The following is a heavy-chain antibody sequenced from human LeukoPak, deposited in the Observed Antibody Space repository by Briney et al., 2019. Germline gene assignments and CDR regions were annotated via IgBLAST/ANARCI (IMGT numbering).Heavy chain of an antibody. CDR2: IYYNGRG. CDR3: ARQYRSIGFRCWFDP. D-gene: IGHD6-6*01. V-gene: IGHV4-39*01. Sequence: SETLSLTCTVSGGSISSFSHYWGWIRQAPGKGLEWIGSIYYNGRGYYNPSLKSRVTISVDTSKNQFSLKLSSVTAADTAVYYCARQYRSIGFRCWFDPWGQGTLVTVSS. CDR1: GGSISSFSHY. J-gene: IGHJ5*02.